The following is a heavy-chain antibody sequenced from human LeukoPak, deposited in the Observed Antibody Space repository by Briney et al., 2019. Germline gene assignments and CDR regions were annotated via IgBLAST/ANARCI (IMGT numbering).Heavy chain of an antibody. D-gene: IGHD6-13*01. V-gene: IGHV3-48*04. CDR3: ASPGYSSSWYESYYYGMDV. CDR2: ISSSSSTI. Sequence: PGGSLRLSCAASGFTFSSYSMNWVRQAPGKGLEWVSYISSSSSTIYYADSVKGRFTISRDNAKNSLYLQMNSLRAEDTAVYYCASPGYSSSWYESYYYGMDVWGQGTTVTVSS. CDR1: GFTFSSYS. J-gene: IGHJ6*02.